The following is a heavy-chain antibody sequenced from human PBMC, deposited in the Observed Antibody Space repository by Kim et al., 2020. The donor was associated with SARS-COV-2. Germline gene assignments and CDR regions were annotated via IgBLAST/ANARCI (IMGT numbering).Heavy chain of an antibody. CDR1: GFTFSSYG. CDR3: AKGGVRKGSGSSYNWFDP. V-gene: IGHV3-33*06. J-gene: IGHJ5*02. Sequence: GGSLRLSCAASGFTFSSYGMHWVRQAPGKGLEWVAVIWYDGSNKYYADSVKGRFTISRDNSKNTLYLQMNSLRAEDTAVYYCAKGGVRKGSGSSYNWFDPWGQGTLVTVSS. CDR2: IWYDGSNK. D-gene: IGHD3-10*01.